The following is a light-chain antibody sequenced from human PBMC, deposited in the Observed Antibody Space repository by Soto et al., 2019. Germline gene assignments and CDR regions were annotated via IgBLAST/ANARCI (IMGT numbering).Light chain of an antibody. CDR2: DVS. CDR3: SSYASSSTYV. CDR1: ISDVGGYNY. V-gene: IGLV2-14*03. Sequence: QSVLTQPGSVSGSPGQSITISCPGTISDVGGYNYVSWYQQHPGKAPKLMIYDVSNRPSGVSNRFSGSKSGNTASLTISGLQAEDEADYYCSSYASSSTYVFGTGTKVTVL. J-gene: IGLJ1*01.